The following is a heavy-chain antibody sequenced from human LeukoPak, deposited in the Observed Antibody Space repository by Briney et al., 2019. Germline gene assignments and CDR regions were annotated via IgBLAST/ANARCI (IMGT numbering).Heavy chain of an antibody. CDR3: ARAGTVMLLDY. V-gene: IGHV1-2*02. D-gene: IGHD3-16*01. CDR2: INPKNGDT. J-gene: IGHJ4*02. CDR1: GYTFTGYC. Sequence: GASVKVSCKASGYTFTGYCMHWVRQAPGQGLEWMGWINPKNGDTNYAQKFQGRVSLTRDASISTAYMELSRLRSDDTAVYYCARAGTVMLLDYWGQGTLVTVSS.